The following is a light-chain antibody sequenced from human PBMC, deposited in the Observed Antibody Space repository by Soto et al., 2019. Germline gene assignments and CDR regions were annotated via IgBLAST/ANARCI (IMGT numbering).Light chain of an antibody. CDR2: GAS. CDR3: QQYGSSRLT. Sequence: EIVLTQSPGTLSLSPGERATLSCRASQSVSSSYLAWYQQKPGQAPRLLIYGASSRATSIPDRFSGSGSGTDFTLTISRLEPEDFAVYYCQQYGSSRLTFGGGTKVDIK. V-gene: IGKV3-20*01. J-gene: IGKJ4*01. CDR1: QSVSSSY.